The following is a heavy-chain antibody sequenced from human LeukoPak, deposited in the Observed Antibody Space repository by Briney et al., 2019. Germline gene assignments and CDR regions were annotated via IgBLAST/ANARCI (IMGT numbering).Heavy chain of an antibody. V-gene: IGHV3-74*01. CDR2: IISNENSA. CDR3: VRGGIASAFDI. J-gene: IGHJ3*02. Sequence: GGSLRLSCTASGFTFSTYAMSWVRQAPGKGLVWVSRIISNENSATYADSVKGRFTISRDNAKNTLYLQMNSLRAEDTAVYYCVRGGIASAFDIWGQGTMVTVSS. D-gene: IGHD6-13*01. CDR1: GFTFSTYA.